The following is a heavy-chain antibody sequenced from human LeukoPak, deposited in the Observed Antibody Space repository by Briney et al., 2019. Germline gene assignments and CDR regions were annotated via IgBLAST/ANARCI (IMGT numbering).Heavy chain of an antibody. V-gene: IGHV1-8*01. CDR2: MNPNSGNT. J-gene: IGHJ4*02. D-gene: IGHD3-22*01. CDR1: GYTFTSYD. Sequence: GASVKVSCKASGYTFTSYDINWVRQATGQGLEWRGWMNPNSGNTGYAQKFQGRVTMTRNTSISTAYMELSSLRSEDTAVYYCARGRLRGITMIVVVTSYYFDYWGQGTLVTVSS. CDR3: ARGRLRGITMIVVVTSYYFDY.